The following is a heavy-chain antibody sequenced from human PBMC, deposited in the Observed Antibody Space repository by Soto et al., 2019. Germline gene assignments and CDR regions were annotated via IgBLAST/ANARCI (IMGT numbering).Heavy chain of an antibody. Sequence: QVPLVQSGAEVKKPGASVKVSCKASGYTFTGYYMHWVRQAPGQGLEWMGWINPNSGGTNYAQKFQGRVTMTRDTSISTAYMGLSRLRSDDTAVYYCARGGVVPAAMWGYYYYGMDVWGQGTTVTVSS. V-gene: IGHV1-2*02. CDR1: GYTFTGYY. J-gene: IGHJ6*02. D-gene: IGHD2-2*01. CDR3: ARGGVVPAAMWGYYYYGMDV. CDR2: INPNSGGT.